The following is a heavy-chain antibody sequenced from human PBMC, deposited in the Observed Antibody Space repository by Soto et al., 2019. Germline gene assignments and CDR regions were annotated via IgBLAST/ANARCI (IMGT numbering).Heavy chain of an antibody. D-gene: IGHD3-22*01. CDR2: IYYSGST. CDR1: GGSISSYY. Sequence: PSETLSLTCTVSGGSISSYYWSWIRQPPGKGLEWIGYIYYSGSTNYNPSLKSRVTISVDTSKNQFSLKLSSVTAADTAVYYCARETPHQDYYDISGRPNAFDIWSQGALVTVS. CDR3: ARETPHQDYYDISGRPNAFDI. J-gene: IGHJ3*02. V-gene: IGHV4-59*01.